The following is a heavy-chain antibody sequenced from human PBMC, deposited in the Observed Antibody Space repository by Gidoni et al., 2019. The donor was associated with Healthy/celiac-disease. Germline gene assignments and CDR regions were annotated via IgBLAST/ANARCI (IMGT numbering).Heavy chain of an antibody. CDR3: ARRAYSTSWSYYFDY. J-gene: IGHJ4*02. D-gene: IGHD6-13*01. Sequence: QLQLQESGPGLVKPSETLSLTCMVAGGAISSSRYYWGWIRQPPGKGLEWIVSIFYRVSTNYTPSLKRRVTISVDTSKNQFSLKLRHVTAADTAVYYCARRAYSTSWSYYFDYWGQGTLVTVSS. CDR1: GGAISSSRYY. CDR2: IFYRVST. V-gene: IGHV4-39*01.